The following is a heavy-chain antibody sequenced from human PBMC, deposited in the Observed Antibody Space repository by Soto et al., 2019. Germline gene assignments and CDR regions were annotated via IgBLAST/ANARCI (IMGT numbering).Heavy chain of an antibody. J-gene: IGHJ6*02. Sequence: SEILSLTCTVSGGSVSSGSYYWSWIRQPPGKGLEWIGYIYYSGSTNYNPSLKSRVTISVDTSKNQFSLKLSSVTAADTAVYYCARGDTAMVLDYYYGMDVWGQGTTVTVSS. CDR2: IYYSGST. CDR1: GGSVSSGSYY. CDR3: ARGDTAMVLDYYYGMDV. D-gene: IGHD5-18*01. V-gene: IGHV4-61*01.